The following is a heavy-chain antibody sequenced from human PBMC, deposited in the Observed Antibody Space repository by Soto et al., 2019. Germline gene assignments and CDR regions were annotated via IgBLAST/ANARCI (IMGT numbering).Heavy chain of an antibody. CDR2: IIPILGIA. J-gene: IGHJ4*02. Sequence: GASVKVSCKASGGTFSSYTVSWVLQAPGQGLEWMGRIIPILGIANYAQKFQGRVTITADKSTSTAYMELSSLRSEDTAVYYCAREIGRDYGDYGFDYWGQGTLVTVSS. D-gene: IGHD4-17*01. CDR1: GGTFSSYT. V-gene: IGHV1-69*04. CDR3: AREIGRDYGDYGFDY.